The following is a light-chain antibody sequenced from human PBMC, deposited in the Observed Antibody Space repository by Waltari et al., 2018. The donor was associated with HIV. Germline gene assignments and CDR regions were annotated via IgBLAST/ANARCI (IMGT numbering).Light chain of an antibody. CDR3: QQSYTSPHT. Sequence: DIQMTQSPSSLSASVGDGVTITCRASQSISRYLNWYQQKPGKAPKLLIHSTSSLQRGVPSRFSGSGSGTEFTLTISGLQFEDSATYYCQQSYTSPHTFGHGTNVEIK. CDR2: STS. V-gene: IGKV1-39*01. J-gene: IGKJ2*01. CDR1: QSISRY.